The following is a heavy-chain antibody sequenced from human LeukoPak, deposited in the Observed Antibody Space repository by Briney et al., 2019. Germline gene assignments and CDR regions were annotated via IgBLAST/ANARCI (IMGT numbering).Heavy chain of an antibody. V-gene: IGHV4-59*11. CDR1: DDSFSSHY. CDR3: ATLRGASTAVFDS. Sequence: SETLSLTCAVSDDSFSSHYWTWIRQPPGKGLEWIGYISYIGSTNYNPSLKSRVTISIDTSKNQFSLKLSSVTAADTAVYYCATLRGASTAVFDSWGQGTLVTVSS. CDR2: ISYIGST. J-gene: IGHJ4*02. D-gene: IGHD2-21*02.